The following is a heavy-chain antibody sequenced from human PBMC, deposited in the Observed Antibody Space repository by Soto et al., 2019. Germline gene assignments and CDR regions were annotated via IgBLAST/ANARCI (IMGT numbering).Heavy chain of an antibody. CDR2: IYYSGST. CDR1: GGSISSGDYY. V-gene: IGHV4-30-4*01. J-gene: IGHJ4*02. Sequence: QVQLQESGPGLVKPSQTLSLTCTVSGGSISSGDYYWSWIRQPPGKVLEWIGYIYYSGSTYYNPSLKIRVTISVDTYKNQFSLKLNSVTAADTAVYYCAIYPAMEPTFDYWGQGALVTVSS. CDR3: AIYPAMEPTFDY. D-gene: IGHD5-18*01.